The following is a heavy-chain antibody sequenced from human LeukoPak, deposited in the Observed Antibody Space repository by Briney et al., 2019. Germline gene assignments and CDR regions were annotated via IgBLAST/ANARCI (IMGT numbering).Heavy chain of an antibody. V-gene: IGHV1-69*01. CDR2: IIPIFGTA. CDR1: GGTFSSYA. J-gene: IGHJ4*02. Sequence: ASVKVSCKASGGTFSSYAISWVRQAPGQGLEWMGGIIPIFGTANYAQKFQGRVTITADESTSTACMELSSLRSEDTAVYYCAVGYCSSTSCYDYDYWGQGTLVTVSS. D-gene: IGHD2-2*01. CDR3: AVGYCSSTSCYDYDY.